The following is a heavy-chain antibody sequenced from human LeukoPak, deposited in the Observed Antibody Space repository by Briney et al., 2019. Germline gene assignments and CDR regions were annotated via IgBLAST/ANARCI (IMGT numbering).Heavy chain of an antibody. Sequence: ASVKVSCKASGYTFTSYYMHWVRQAPGQGLEWMGIINPSGGSTSYAQKFQGRVTMTRDMSTSTVYMELSSLRSEDTAVYYCAKDPGAHDYGDYEDVWGQGTTVTVSS. D-gene: IGHD4-17*01. J-gene: IGHJ6*02. V-gene: IGHV1-46*01. CDR1: GYTFTSYY. CDR2: INPSGGST. CDR3: AKDPGAHDYGDYEDV.